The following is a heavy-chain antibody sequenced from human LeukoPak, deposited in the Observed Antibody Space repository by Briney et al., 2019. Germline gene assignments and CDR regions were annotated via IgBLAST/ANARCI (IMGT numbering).Heavy chain of an antibody. J-gene: IGHJ5*02. CDR3: ARDGEISLWFDP. D-gene: IGHD7-27*01. CDR1: GGTFSSYT. Sequence: SVQVSCKASGGTFSSYTISWVRQAPGQGLEWMGRIIPILGIANYAQKFQGRVTITADKSTSTAYMELSSLRSEDTAVYYCARDGEISLWFDPWGQGTLVTVSS. V-gene: IGHV1-69*04. CDR2: IIPILGIA.